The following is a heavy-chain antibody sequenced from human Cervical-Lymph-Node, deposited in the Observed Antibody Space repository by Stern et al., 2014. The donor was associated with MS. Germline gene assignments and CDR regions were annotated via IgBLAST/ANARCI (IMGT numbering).Heavy chain of an antibody. CDR3: ARYGGGSYSDY. Sequence: QVQLQESGPGLVKPSETLSLTCTVSGGSISSSSYYWGWIRQPPGKGLEWIGSIYYSGSTYYNPSLKSRVTISVATSKNQFSLKLSSVTAADTAVYYCARYGGGSYSDYWGQGTLVTVSS. CDR1: GGSISSSSYY. CDR2: IYYSGST. D-gene: IGHD1-26*01. V-gene: IGHV4-39*01. J-gene: IGHJ4*02.